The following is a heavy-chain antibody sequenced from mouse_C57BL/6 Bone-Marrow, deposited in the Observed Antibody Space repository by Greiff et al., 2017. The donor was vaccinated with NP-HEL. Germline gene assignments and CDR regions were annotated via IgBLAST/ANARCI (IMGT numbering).Heavy chain of an antibody. V-gene: IGHV1-82*01. Sequence: QVQLQQSGPELVKPGASVKISCKASGYAFSSSWMNWVKQRPGKGLEWIGRIYPGDGDTNYNGKFKGKATLTADKSSSTAYMQLSSLTSEDSAVYFWARHYGSSLRWYFDVWGTGTTVTVSS. D-gene: IGHD1-1*01. CDR3: ARHYGSSLRWYFDV. CDR1: GYAFSSSW. J-gene: IGHJ1*03. CDR2: IYPGDGDT.